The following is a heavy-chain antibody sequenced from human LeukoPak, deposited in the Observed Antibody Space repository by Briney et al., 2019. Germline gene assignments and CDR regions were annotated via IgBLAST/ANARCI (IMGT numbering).Heavy chain of an antibody. D-gene: IGHD3-10*01. V-gene: IGHV3-30*18. CDR3: AKTSLADGSGSWFFDY. CDR2: ISYDGSNK. CDR1: GFTLSSYD. Sequence: GGSLRLSCAASGFTLSSYDMHWVRQAPGKGLGWVSVISYDGSNKYYADSVKGRFTISRDSSKNTLYLQMNSLRAEDTAVYYCAKTSLADGSGSWFFDYWGQGTLVTVSS. J-gene: IGHJ4*02.